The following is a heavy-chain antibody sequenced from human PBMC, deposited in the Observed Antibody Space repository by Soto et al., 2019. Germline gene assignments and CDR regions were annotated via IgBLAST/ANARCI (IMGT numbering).Heavy chain of an antibody. CDR2: INHSGST. D-gene: IGHD1-1*01. Sequence: SQTLSLTCAVYGGSFSGLYWSWIRQPPGKGLEWIGEINHSGSTNYNPSLKSRVTISVDTSKNQFSLKLSSVTAADTAVYYCARKTGTYNWFDPWGQGTLVTVSS. V-gene: IGHV4-34*01. J-gene: IGHJ5*02. CDR1: GGSFSGLY. CDR3: ARKTGTYNWFDP.